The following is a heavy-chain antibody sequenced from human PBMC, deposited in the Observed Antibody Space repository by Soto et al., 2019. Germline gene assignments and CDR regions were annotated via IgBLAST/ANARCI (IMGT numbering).Heavy chain of an antibody. Sequence: SETLSLTCTVSGGSISSGGYYWSWIRQHPGKGLEWIGYIYYSGSTYYNPSLKSRVTISVDTSKNLFSLKLSSVTAADTAVYYCARSFRGLIAAAHLTADYWGPGTLVTVSS. J-gene: IGHJ4*02. V-gene: IGHV4-31*03. CDR2: IYYSGST. CDR3: ARSFRGLIAAAHLTADY. D-gene: IGHD6-13*01. CDR1: GGSISSGGYY.